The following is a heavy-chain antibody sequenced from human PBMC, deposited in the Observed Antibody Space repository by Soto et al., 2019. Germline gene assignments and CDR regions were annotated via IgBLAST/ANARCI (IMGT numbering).Heavy chain of an antibody. CDR1: GYTFTSYG. J-gene: IGHJ6*02. V-gene: IGHV1-46*01. Sequence: ASVKVSCKASGYTFTSYGISWVRQAPGQGLEWMGIINPSGGSTSYAQKFQGRVTMTRDTSTSTVYMELSSLRSEDTAVYYCAREEVTMVRGLYYYYYYGMDVWGQGTTVTVS. CDR3: AREEVTMVRGLYYYYYYGMDV. CDR2: INPSGGST. D-gene: IGHD3-10*01.